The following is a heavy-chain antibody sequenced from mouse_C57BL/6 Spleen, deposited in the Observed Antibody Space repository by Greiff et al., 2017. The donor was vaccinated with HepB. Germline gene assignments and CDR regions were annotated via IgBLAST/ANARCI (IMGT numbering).Heavy chain of an antibody. J-gene: IGHJ1*03. CDR1: GYTFTSYW. Sequence: VQLQQPGAELVRPGSSVKLSCKASGYTFTSYWMDWVKQRPGQGLEWIGNIYPSDSETHYNQKFKDKATLTVDKSSSTAYMQLSSLTSEDSAVYYCARRGSSHWYFDVWGTGTTVTVSS. V-gene: IGHV1-61*01. CDR2: IYPSDSET. D-gene: IGHD1-1*01. CDR3: ARRGSSHWYFDV.